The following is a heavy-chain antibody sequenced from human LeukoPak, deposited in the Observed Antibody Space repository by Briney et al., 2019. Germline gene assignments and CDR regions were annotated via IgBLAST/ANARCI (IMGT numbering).Heavy chain of an antibody. CDR1: GGSISSNY. J-gene: IGHJ3*02. V-gene: IGHV4-59*13. CDR2: FHYSGNT. Sequence: PSETLSLTCTLSGGSISSNYWSWIRQPPGKGLEWIGYFHYSGNTNYNPSLKSRVTISVDMSQNQFSLTLNSVTAADTAVYYCARSASSTSRSAFDIWGQGTRVTASS. CDR3: ARSASSTSRSAFDI.